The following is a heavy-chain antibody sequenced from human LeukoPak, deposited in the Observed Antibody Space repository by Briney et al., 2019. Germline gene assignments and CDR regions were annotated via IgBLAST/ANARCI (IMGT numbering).Heavy chain of an antibody. CDR1: GGTFRNYI. CDR2: VMPMFNTS. CDR3: AKVQNEVVPIAMRGWFDP. J-gene: IGHJ5*02. V-gene: IGHV1-69*13. Sequence: SVKVSCKASGGTFRNYIFSWVRQAPGQGLEWMGGVMPMFNTSNYAQKFQGRVTITADENTSTVYMELSSLRSEDTAVYYCAKVQNEVVPIAMRGWFDPWGQETLVTVSS. D-gene: IGHD2-2*01.